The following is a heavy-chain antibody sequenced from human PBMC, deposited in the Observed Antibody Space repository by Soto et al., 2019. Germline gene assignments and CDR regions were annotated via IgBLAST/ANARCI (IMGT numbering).Heavy chain of an antibody. Sequence: SETLSLTXTVSGGSISSGGYYWSWIRQHPGKGLEWIGYIYYSGSTYYNPSLKSRVTISVDTSKNQFSLKLSSVTAADTAVYYCARDHRYCSSTSCYTYYYYYGMDVWGQGTTVTVSS. J-gene: IGHJ6*02. V-gene: IGHV4-31*02. CDR2: IYYSGST. CDR3: ARDHRYCSSTSCYTYYYYYGMDV. D-gene: IGHD2-2*02. CDR1: GGSISSGGYY.